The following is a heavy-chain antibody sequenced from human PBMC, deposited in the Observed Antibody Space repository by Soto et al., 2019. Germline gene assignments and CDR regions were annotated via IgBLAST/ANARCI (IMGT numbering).Heavy chain of an antibody. CDR2: IIPIFGTA. V-gene: IGHV1-69*13. D-gene: IGHD2-2*03. Sequence: SVKVSCKASGGTFSSYAISWVRQAPGQGLEWMGGIIPIFGTANYAQKFQGRVTITADESTSTAYMELSSLRSEDTAVYYCARDGYCSSTSCSFYGMDVWGQGTTVTVSS. J-gene: IGHJ6*02. CDR1: GGTFSSYA. CDR3: ARDGYCSSTSCSFYGMDV.